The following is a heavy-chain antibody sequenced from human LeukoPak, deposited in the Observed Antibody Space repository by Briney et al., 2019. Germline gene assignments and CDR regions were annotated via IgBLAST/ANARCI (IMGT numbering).Heavy chain of an antibody. CDR2: IKQDGSKK. Sequence: GGSLRLSCAASGFTFSSYWMTWVRQAPGKGLEWVANIKQDGSKKNYVDSVKGRFTISRDNAKNSLYLQMNSLRAEDTAVYYCARGPQAVAGTGFDYWGQGTLVTVSS. V-gene: IGHV3-7*01. D-gene: IGHD6-19*01. CDR3: ARGPQAVAGTGFDY. J-gene: IGHJ4*02. CDR1: GFTFSSYW.